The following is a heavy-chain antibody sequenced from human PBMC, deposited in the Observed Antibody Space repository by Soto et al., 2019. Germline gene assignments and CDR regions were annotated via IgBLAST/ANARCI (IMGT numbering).Heavy chain of an antibody. V-gene: IGHV3-64*01. D-gene: IGHD1-7*01. Sequence: EVQLAESGGGMVQPGGSLRLSCVASGFTFSSYDMHWVRQAPGKGLEYVSSISSNGGTTYYGNSVKGRFTISRDNSKNTLSLQMGSLRAEDMAVYYCVRRVAGNYDYWGPGTRVTVSS. CDR1: GFTFSSYD. CDR2: ISSNGGTT. CDR3: VRRVAGNYDY. J-gene: IGHJ4*02.